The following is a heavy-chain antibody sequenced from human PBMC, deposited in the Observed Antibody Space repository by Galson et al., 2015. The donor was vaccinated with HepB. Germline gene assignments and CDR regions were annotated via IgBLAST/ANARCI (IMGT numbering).Heavy chain of an antibody. CDR3: ASLAITIFGVVPFDY. CDR1: GFTFSSYA. V-gene: IGHV3-23*01. J-gene: IGHJ4*02. D-gene: IGHD3-3*01. CDR2: ISGSGGST. Sequence: SVKVSCKASGFTFSSYAMSWVRQAPGKGLEWVSAISGSGGSTYYADSVKGRFTISRDNSKNTLYLQRNSLRTEDTAVYYWASLAITIFGVVPFDYWGQGTLVTVSS.